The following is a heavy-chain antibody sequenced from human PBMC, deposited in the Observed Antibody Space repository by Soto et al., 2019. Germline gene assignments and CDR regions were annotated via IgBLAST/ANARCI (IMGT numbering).Heavy chain of an antibody. CDR1: GGSISSYY. Sequence: PSETLSLTCTFSGGSISSYYWIWIRQPPGKGLEWIGYIYYSGSTNYNPSLKSRVTISVDTSKNQFSLKLSSVTAADTAVYYCASFTMISASDIWGQGTMVTVSS. D-gene: IGHD3-22*01. CDR3: ASFTMISASDI. J-gene: IGHJ3*02. V-gene: IGHV4-59*01. CDR2: IYYSGST.